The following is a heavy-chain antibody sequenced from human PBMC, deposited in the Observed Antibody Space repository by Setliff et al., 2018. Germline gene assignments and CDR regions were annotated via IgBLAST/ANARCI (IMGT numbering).Heavy chain of an antibody. J-gene: IGHJ1*01. V-gene: IGHV3-9*01. Sequence: GGSLRLSCAASGFTFDDYAMHWVRQAPGKGLEWVSGISWNSGSIYYADSVKGRFTISRDNAKNSLYLQMNSLRAEDTAVYYCARDIAVAGLAVFQHWGQGTLVTVS. CDR3: ARDIAVAGLAVFQH. CDR2: ISWNSGSI. D-gene: IGHD6-19*01. CDR1: GFTFDDYA.